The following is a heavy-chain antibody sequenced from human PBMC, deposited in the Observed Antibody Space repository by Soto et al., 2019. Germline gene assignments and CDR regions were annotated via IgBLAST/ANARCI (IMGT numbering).Heavy chain of an antibody. Sequence: EVQLVESGGGLVQPGGSLRLSCAASGFTFSDHYMDWVRQAPGKGLEWVVRTRNKANSYTTEYAASVKGRFTISRDDSKNSLYLQMNSLKTEDTAVYYCATEGYYYDSGGFGPWGQGTLVTVSS. D-gene: IGHD3-22*01. CDR2: TRNKANSYTT. CDR3: ATEGYYYDSGGFGP. J-gene: IGHJ5*02. V-gene: IGHV3-72*01. CDR1: GFTFSDHY.